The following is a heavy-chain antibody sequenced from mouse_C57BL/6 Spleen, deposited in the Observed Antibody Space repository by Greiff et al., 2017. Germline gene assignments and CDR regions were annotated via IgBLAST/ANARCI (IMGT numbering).Heavy chain of an antibody. CDR2: ISSGSSTI. CDR3: ATNRFDY. CDR1: GFTFSDYG. J-gene: IGHJ2*01. V-gene: IGHV5-17*01. Sequence: DVKLQESGGGLVKPGGSLKLSCAASGFTFSDYGMHWVRQAPEKGLEWVAYISSGSSTIYYADTVKGRFTISRDNAKNTLFLQMTSLRSEDTAMYYCATNRFDYWGQGTTLTVSS.